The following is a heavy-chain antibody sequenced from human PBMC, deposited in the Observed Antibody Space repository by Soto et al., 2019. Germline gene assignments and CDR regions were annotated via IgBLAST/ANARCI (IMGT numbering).Heavy chain of an antibody. V-gene: IGHV4-31*03. CDR1: GVSMSSGGYY. J-gene: IGHJ3*02. Sequence: TLSLTCTVSGVSMSSGGYYWTWIRQHPGKGLEWIGYTYYSGSTYYNPSLKSRLTISVDTSKNQFSLRLSSVTAADTAVYYCAREEAGAFDIWGQGTMVTVSS. CDR3: AREEAGAFDI. CDR2: TYYSGST. D-gene: IGHD3-10*01.